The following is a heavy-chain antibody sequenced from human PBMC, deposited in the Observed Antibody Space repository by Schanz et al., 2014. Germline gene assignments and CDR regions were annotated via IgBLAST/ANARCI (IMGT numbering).Heavy chain of an antibody. CDR1: GFTFNTSW. D-gene: IGHD6-6*01. J-gene: IGHJ3*02. V-gene: IGHV3-74*02. Sequence: EVQLVESGGGLVQPGGSLRLSCAASGFTFNTSWFHWVRQPPGKGLLWVSRVSRDGSETTYVDSVRGRFTISRDTAKNTVFLQMNNLRAEDTAVYYCARLATSKSRLGDAVDIWGQGTMVTVSS. CDR2: VSRDGSET. CDR3: ARLATSKSRLGDAVDI.